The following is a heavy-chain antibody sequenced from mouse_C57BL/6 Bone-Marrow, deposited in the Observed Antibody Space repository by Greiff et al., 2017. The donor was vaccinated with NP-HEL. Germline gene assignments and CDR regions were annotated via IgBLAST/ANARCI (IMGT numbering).Heavy chain of an antibody. D-gene: IGHD1-1*01. CDR2: IYPGSGST. CDR1: GYTFTSYW. J-gene: IGHJ1*03. Sequence: QVQLQQPGAELVKPGASVKMSCKASGYTFTSYWITWVKQRPGQGLEWIGDIYPGSGSTNYNEKFKSKATLTVDTSSSTAYMQLSSLTSEDSAVYYCASPYGSSYVWYFEVWGTGTTVTVSS. V-gene: IGHV1-55*01. CDR3: ASPYGSSYVWYFEV.